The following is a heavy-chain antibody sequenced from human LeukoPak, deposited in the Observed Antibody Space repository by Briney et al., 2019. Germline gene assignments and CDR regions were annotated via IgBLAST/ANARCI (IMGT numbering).Heavy chain of an antibody. CDR2: INSDGSST. J-gene: IGHJ3*02. D-gene: IGHD2-15*01. V-gene: IGHV3-74*01. CDR3: ARDRGYYSAFDI. Sequence: GGSLRLSCAASGFTFSSYWMHWVRHAPGKGLVWVSRINSDGSSTSYADPVKGRFTISRDNAKNTLYLQMNSLRAEDTAVYYCARDRGYYSAFDIWGQGTMVTVSS. CDR1: GFTFSSYW.